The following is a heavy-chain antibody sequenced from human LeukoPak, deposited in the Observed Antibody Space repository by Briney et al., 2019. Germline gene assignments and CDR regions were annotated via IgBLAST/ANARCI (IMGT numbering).Heavy chain of an antibody. D-gene: IGHD6-13*01. CDR1: GGTFSSYA. CDR3: AREPAAGYFDY. CDR2: IIPIFGTA. J-gene: IGHJ4*02. Sequence: SVTVSCTASGGTFSSYAISWVRQAPGQGLEWMGGIIPIFGTANYAQKFQGRVTITTDESTSTAYMELSSLRSEDTAVYYCAREPAAGYFDYWGQGTLVTVSS. V-gene: IGHV1-69*05.